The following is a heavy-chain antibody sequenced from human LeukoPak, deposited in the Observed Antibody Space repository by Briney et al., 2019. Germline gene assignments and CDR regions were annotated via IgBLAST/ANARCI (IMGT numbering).Heavy chain of an antibody. Sequence: PGGSLRLSCAASGFAVSSNYMSWVRQAPGKGLEWVSVIYSGGSTYYADSVKGRFTISRDNSKNTLYLQMNSLRAEDTAVYYCAKVGYCSGGSCYRPFDYWGQGTLVTVSS. CDR1: GFAVSSNY. CDR2: IYSGGST. V-gene: IGHV3-53*05. CDR3: AKVGYCSGGSCYRPFDY. D-gene: IGHD2-15*01. J-gene: IGHJ4*02.